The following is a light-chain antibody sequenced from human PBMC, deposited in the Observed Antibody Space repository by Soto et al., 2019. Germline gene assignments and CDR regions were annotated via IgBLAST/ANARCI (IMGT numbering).Light chain of an antibody. CDR3: QQYRSSLWT. J-gene: IGKJ1*01. CDR2: RAS. CDR1: QSVNSRY. V-gene: IGKV3-20*01. Sequence: IVLTQSPGTLSLSPGERATLSCRASQSVNSRYLAWYQQKPGQAPRLLIYRASNRTTGIPDRFSGSGAGTDFTLTISKLEPEDYAVYYCQQYRSSLWTVGQATKVEIK.